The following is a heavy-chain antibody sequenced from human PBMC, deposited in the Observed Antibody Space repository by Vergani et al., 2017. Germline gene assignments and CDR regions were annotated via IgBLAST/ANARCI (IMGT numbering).Heavy chain of an antibody. CDR3: ARSQGDYWYFDL. D-gene: IGHD2-21*01. CDR2: IPNRGKT. J-gene: IGHJ2*01. Sequence: QVKLQESGPGLVKPSETLSLTCSVSGYSIGSGFYWAWIRQSPGEGLQWLTSIPNRGKTYHNPSLKSRVSVSLDTSKNRFSLNLTSVTATDTAVYYGARSQGDYWYFDLWGPGSLVTVSS. CDR1: GYSIGSGFY. V-gene: IGHV4-38-2*01.